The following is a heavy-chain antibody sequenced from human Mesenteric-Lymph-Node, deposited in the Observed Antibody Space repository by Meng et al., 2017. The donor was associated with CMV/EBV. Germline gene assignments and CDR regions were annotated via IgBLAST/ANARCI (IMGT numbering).Heavy chain of an antibody. CDR2: IWYDGSNK. V-gene: IGHV3-33*01. J-gene: IGHJ4*02. Sequence: GESLKISCAASGFTFNTYAMHWVRQAPGKGLEWVAVIWYDGSNKYYADSVKGRFTISRDNPKNTVNLQMNSLRAEDTAVYYCARDISNWNSYWGQGTLVTVSS. CDR1: GFTFNTYA. CDR3: ARDISNWNSY. D-gene: IGHD1-7*01.